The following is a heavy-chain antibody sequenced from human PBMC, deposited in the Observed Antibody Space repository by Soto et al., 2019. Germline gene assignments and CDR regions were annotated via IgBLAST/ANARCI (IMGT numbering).Heavy chain of an antibody. J-gene: IGHJ6*02. Sequence: LIRKNTRKGLDWVSAISGSGGSTYYADSVTGRFTISRDNSKNTLYLQMNSLRAEDTAVYYCAKDPEGRYFDWLLQSYGMDVWGQGTTVTVSS. CDR3: AKDPEGRYFDWLLQSYGMDV. CDR2: ISGSGGST. D-gene: IGHD3-9*01. V-gene: IGHV3-23*01.